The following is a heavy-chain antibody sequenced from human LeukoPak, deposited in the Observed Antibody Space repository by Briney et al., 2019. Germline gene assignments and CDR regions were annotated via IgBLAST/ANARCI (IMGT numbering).Heavy chain of an antibody. CDR2: FIPYFGPA. CDR1: GGTFSNYA. J-gene: IGHJ4*02. CDR3: GRAGELYNSGSYLEY. Sequence: SVNLSFNSSGGTFSNYAVSWVRQAPGQGLEWMGGFIPYFGPANYAKQFQGRVTITADESTSTAYMELSSLRAEDSAVYYCGRAGELYNSGSYLEYWGQGTLVTVSS. D-gene: IGHD6-19*01. V-gene: IGHV1-69*13.